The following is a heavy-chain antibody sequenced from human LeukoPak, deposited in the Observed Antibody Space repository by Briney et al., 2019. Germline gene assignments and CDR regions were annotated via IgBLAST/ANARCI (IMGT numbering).Heavy chain of an antibody. J-gene: IGHJ4*02. Sequence: ASVKVSCKASGGTFSSYAISWVRQAPGQGLEWMGRIIPIFGTANYAQKFQGRVTITTDESTSTAYMELSSLRSEDTAVYYCARDSYYGSGSSTDFDYWGQGTLVTVSS. V-gene: IGHV1-69*05. CDR3: ARDSYYGSGSSTDFDY. CDR2: IIPIFGTA. CDR1: GGTFSSYA. D-gene: IGHD3-10*01.